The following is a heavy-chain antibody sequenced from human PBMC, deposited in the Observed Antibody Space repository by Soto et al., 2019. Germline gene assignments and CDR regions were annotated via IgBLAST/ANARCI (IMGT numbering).Heavy chain of an antibody. CDR1: GFTFSTYG. V-gene: IGHV3-30*18. J-gene: IGHJ6*02. Sequence: PGGSLRLSCAASGFTFSTYGMHWVRQAPGKGLEWVALISYDGSNKNYADSVKGRFTISRDNSKNTLSLQMNSLRAEDTAVYYCAKDEVRTPSLYRMDVWGQGTTVTVSS. CDR2: ISYDGSNK. D-gene: IGHD3-10*01. CDR3: AKDEVRTPSLYRMDV.